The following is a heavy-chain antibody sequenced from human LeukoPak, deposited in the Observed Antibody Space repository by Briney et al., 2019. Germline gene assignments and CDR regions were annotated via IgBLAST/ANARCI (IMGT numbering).Heavy chain of an antibody. Sequence: GGSLRLSCAVSGFTFSSYSMNWVRQAPGKGLEWVSSIGSSSSYIYYADSVKGRFTISRDSSKNTLYLQMNSLRADDTAVYYCAKSGYNRFDYWGQGTLVTVSS. J-gene: IGHJ4*02. CDR2: IGSSSSYI. V-gene: IGHV3-21*04. D-gene: IGHD5-24*01. CDR3: AKSGYNRFDY. CDR1: GFTFSSYS.